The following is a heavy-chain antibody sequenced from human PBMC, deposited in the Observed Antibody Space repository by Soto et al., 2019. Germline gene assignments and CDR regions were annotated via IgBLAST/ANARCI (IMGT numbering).Heavy chain of an antibody. D-gene: IGHD3-3*01. CDR3: ARDPGPTPFGVVTPFDS. V-gene: IGHV3-48*01. CDR2: ISSVTSTI. J-gene: IGHJ4*02. CDR1: GFTFRSYS. Sequence: EVQLVESGGGLVPPGGSLRLSCAASGFTFRSYSMNWVRQAPGKGLEWISHISSVTSTIYYADSVKGRFTISRDNAKNFVFLPINSLRAEDTAGYFRARDPGPTPFGVVTPFDSWGQGTLVSVFS.